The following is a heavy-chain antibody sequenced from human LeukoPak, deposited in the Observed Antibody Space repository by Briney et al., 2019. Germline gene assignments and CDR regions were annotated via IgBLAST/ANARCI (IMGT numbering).Heavy chain of an antibody. D-gene: IGHD3-9*01. CDR2: IYYSGST. Sequence: SETLSLTCTVSGGSISSGGYYWSWIRQHPGKGLEWIGYIYYSGSTYYNPSLKSRVTISVDTSKNRFSLKLSSVTAADTAVYFCARDSREYDILTGYYETGYFDFWGQGTLVTVSS. J-gene: IGHJ4*02. CDR3: ARDSREYDILTGYYETGYFDF. CDR1: GGSISSGGYY. V-gene: IGHV4-31*03.